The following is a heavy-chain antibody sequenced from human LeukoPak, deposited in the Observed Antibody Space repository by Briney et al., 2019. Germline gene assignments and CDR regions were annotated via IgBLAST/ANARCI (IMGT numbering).Heavy chain of an antibody. Sequence: GGSLRLSCAASGFTFSSYEMNWVRQAPGKGLGWVSFISSSGNTIYYADSVKGRFIISRDNAKNSLYLQMNSLRTEDTAVYYCARERPGEDTLDIWGQGTMVTVSS. CDR3: ARERPGEDTLDI. J-gene: IGHJ3*02. CDR1: GFTFSSYE. V-gene: IGHV3-48*03. D-gene: IGHD7-27*01. CDR2: ISSSGNTI.